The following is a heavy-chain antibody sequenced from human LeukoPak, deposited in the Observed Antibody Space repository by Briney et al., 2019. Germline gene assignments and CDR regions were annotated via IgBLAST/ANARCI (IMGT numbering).Heavy chain of an antibody. D-gene: IGHD3-22*01. Sequence: GGSLRLSCAASGFTFSSYGMHWVRQAPGKGLEWVAVISYDGSNKYYADSVKGRFTISRDNSKNTLYLQMNSLRAEDTAVYYCARAGWLLLLYPFDVWGQGTMVTVSS. V-gene: IGHV3-30*03. CDR1: GFTFSSYG. J-gene: IGHJ3*01. CDR3: ARAGWLLLLYPFDV. CDR2: ISYDGSNK.